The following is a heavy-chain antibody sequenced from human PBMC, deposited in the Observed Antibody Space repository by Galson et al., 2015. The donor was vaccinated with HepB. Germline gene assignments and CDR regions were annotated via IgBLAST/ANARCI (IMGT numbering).Heavy chain of an antibody. Sequence: SLRLSCAASGFTFRRSGMNWVRQAPGMGLEWVSTIGEPTTDTHYADSVKGRFAISRDNSRNTVYLQMTTLRAEDTAIYYCATRETEHFDFWGQGTLVIVSS. V-gene: IGHV3-23*01. J-gene: IGHJ4*02. CDR3: ATRETEHFDF. CDR1: GFTFRRSG. CDR2: IGEPTTDT. D-gene: IGHD1-26*01.